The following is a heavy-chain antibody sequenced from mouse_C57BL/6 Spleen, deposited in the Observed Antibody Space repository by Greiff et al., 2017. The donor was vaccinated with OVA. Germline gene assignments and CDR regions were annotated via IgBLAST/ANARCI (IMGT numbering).Heavy chain of an antibody. Sequence: VQLQQSGAELVRPGASVKLSCTASGFTIKDDYMHWVNQRPEQGLEWVGWIGPKYGDSEYPSKLQGKATITADTSSNTAYLQLSSLTSEDTAVYYCTIYYGNYGFAYWGQGTLVTVSA. CDR1: GFTIKDDY. CDR2: IGPKYGDS. CDR3: TIYYGNYGFAY. D-gene: IGHD2-1*01. V-gene: IGHV14-4*01. J-gene: IGHJ3*01.